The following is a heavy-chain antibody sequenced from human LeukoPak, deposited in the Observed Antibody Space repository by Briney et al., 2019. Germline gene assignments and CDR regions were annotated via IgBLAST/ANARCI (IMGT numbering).Heavy chain of an antibody. J-gene: IGHJ4*02. CDR1: GGTFISYA. Sequence: ASVKVSCKASGGTFISYAISWVRQAPGQGLEWMGGIIPIFGTANYAQKFQGRVTITADESTSTAYMELSSLRSEDTAVYYCARGRYYYDSSGYTPLPDYWGQGTLVTVSS. CDR3: ARGRYYYDSSGYTPLPDY. CDR2: IIPIFGTA. V-gene: IGHV1-69*13. D-gene: IGHD3-22*01.